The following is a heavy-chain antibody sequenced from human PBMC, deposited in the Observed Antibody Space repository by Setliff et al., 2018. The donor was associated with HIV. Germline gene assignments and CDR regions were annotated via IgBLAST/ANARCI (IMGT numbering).Heavy chain of an antibody. CDR1: GYTFNTYG. CDR3: AKTIAAAATLPFDF. Sequence: GASVKVSCKTSGYTFNTYGLSWVRQAPGQGLEWMGRINPNSGGTNYAQKFQGRVTITRDTSASTAYMELSSLRSEDTAVYYCAKTIAAAATLPFDFWGQGTLVTVSS. J-gene: IGHJ4*02. D-gene: IGHD6-13*01. V-gene: IGHV1-18*01. CDR2: INPNSGGT.